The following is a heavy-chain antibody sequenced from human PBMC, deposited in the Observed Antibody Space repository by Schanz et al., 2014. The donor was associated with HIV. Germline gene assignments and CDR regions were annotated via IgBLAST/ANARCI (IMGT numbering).Heavy chain of an antibody. CDR1: RFTFSRYG. Sequence: EVQLLESGGGLVQPGGFPRLSCAASRFTFSRYGMSWVRQTPDKGLEWVSSISGNGDSAYYADSVRGRFTISRDNSLHMLYLEMKSLRAEDTAVYYCAKDPGILPRTYFDSWGQGTPVTVSS. J-gene: IGHJ4*02. CDR3: AKDPGILPRTYFDS. V-gene: IGHV3-23*01. D-gene: IGHD2-2*02. CDR2: ISGNGDSA.